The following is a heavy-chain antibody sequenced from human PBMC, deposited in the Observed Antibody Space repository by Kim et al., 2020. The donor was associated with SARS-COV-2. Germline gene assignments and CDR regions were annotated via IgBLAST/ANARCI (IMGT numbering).Heavy chain of an antibody. CDR3: AKDRDSSSSEWGYYYYG. D-gene: IGHD3-22*01. Sequence: GGSLRLSCAASGFTLSSYGMHWVRQPPGKGLEWVAVIWFDGSSKFYADSVKGRITISRDNSKNTLYLQMNSLRAEDTAVYYCAKDRDSSSSEWGYYYYG. J-gene: IGHJ6*01. CDR1: GFTLSSYG. CDR2: IWFDGSSK. V-gene: IGHV3-33*06.